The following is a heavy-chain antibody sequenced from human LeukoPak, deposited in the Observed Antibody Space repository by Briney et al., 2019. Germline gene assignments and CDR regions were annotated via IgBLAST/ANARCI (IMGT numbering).Heavy chain of an antibody. D-gene: IGHD4-17*01. CDR3: ARDGDGNPFDP. CDR1: GGTFSSYA. CDR2: IIPIFGTA. Sequence: ASVKVSCKASGGTFSSYAIGWVRQAPGQGLEWMGGIIPIFGTANYAQKFQGRVTITADESTSTAYMELSSLRSEDTAVYYCARDGDGNPFDPWGQGTLVTVSS. J-gene: IGHJ5*02. V-gene: IGHV1-69*13.